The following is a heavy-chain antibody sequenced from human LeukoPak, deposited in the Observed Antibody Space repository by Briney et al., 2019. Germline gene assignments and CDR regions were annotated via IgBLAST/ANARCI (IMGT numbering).Heavy chain of an antibody. Sequence: GGSLRLSCAASGFNVSTNYMTWVRQAAGMGPEWVSVMYTAGRTYYADSVKGRFTISRDNSKNMIYHQMNSLRVEDTGVYYCASGVIVPSAIMSSWDVWGQGTTVTVS. CDR1: GFNVSTNY. J-gene: IGHJ6*02. D-gene: IGHD2-2*01. CDR2: MYTAGRT. V-gene: IGHV3-66*01. CDR3: ASGVIVPSAIMSSWDV.